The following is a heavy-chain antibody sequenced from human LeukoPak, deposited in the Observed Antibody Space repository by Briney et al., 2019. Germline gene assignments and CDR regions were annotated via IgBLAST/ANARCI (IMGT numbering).Heavy chain of an antibody. CDR3: ARGASFWSGYYTGLFDY. J-gene: IGHJ4*02. D-gene: IGHD3-3*01. CDR1: GGSFSGYY. CDR2: INHSGST. V-gene: IGHV4-34*01. Sequence: SETLSLTCAVYGGSFSGYYWSWIRQPPGKGLEWIGEINHSGSTNYNPSLKSRVTISVDTSKNQFSLKLSSVSAADTAVYYCARGASFWSGYYTGLFDYWGQGTLVTVSS.